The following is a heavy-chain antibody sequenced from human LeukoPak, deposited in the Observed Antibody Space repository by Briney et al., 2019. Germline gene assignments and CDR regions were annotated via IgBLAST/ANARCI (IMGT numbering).Heavy chain of an antibody. CDR1: GGTFNSYA. Sequence: SVKVSCKTSGGTFNSYAISWVRQAPEQGLEWMGGITAIFRTTNYAQKFQGRVTITADESMSTVYMELSSLRSEDTAVYYCARHSGYHSTMYLDYWGQGTLVTVSS. CDR3: ARHSGYHSTMYLDY. J-gene: IGHJ4*02. CDR2: ITAIFRTT. V-gene: IGHV1-69*13. D-gene: IGHD3-22*01.